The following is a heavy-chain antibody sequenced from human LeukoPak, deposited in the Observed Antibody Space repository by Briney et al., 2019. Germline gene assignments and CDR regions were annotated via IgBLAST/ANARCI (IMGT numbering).Heavy chain of an antibody. J-gene: IGHJ6*04. V-gene: IGHV3-7*03. D-gene: IGHD1-14*01. CDR2: IKQDGSEK. Sequence: GGPWRLSCEAPGFSLRGFRISWPGQAPGKGLEWVAAIKQDGSEKHYVDSVKGRTTISRDNAQNSLYLQINSLRVEDSAVYYCARDRGTTPGIYYGMDVWGKGTTVTVSS. CDR1: GFSLRGFR. CDR3: ARDRGTTPGIYYGMDV.